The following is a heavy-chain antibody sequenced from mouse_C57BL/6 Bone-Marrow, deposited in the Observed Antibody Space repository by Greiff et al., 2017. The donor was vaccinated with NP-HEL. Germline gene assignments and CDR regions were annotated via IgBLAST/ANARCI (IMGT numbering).Heavy chain of an antibody. J-gene: IGHJ3*01. CDR3: ASKRRIFAY. CDR1: GYTFTSYW. CDR2: IDPSDSYT. V-gene: IGHV1-50*01. Sequence: QVQLQQPGAELVKPGASVELSCKASGYTFTSYWMQWVKQRPGQGLEWIGEIDPSDSYTNYNQKFKGKATLTVDTSSSTAYMQLSSLTSEDSAVYYCASKRRIFAYWGQGTLVTVSA.